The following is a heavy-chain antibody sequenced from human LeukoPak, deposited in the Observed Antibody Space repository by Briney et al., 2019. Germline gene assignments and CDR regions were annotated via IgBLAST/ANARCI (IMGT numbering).Heavy chain of an antibody. CDR2: IYHSGST. V-gene: IGHV4-30-2*01. CDR1: GGSISSGAYS. CDR3: AREGLEQVFDN. J-gene: IGHJ4*02. D-gene: IGHD1-1*01. Sequence: PSETLSLTCAVFGGSISSGAYSWSWIRQPPGKGLEWIGYIYHSGSTYCNPSLKSRVTISVDRSKNQFSLKLNSVTAADTAVYYCAREGLEQVFDNWGQGTLVTVSS.